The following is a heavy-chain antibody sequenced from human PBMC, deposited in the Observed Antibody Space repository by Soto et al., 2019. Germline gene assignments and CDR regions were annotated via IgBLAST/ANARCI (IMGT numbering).Heavy chain of an antibody. Sequence: GGSLRLSCAASGFAFGDFGMNWVRQAPGKGLEWVSYISSSGSTIYYADSVKGRFTISRDNAKNSLYLQMNSLRAEDTAVYYCARVKRDYDLWSGSLYYLDVWGKGTTVTVSS. D-gene: IGHD3-3*01. CDR1: GFAFGDFG. CDR2: ISSSGSTI. V-gene: IGHV3-11*01. J-gene: IGHJ6*03. CDR3: ARVKRDYDLWSGSLYYLDV.